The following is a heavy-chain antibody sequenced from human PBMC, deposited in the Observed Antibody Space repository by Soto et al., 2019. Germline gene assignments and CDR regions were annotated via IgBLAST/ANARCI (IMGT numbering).Heavy chain of an antibody. CDR3: VRPEIRSFDWLLRIDY. Sequence: PGESLKISCKGSGYIFSNHWIGWVRQMPGKGLEWMGIIYPGDSDTKYSPSFQGQVTISVDKSISTAYLHWSSLRASDTAMYYCVRPEIRSFDWLLRIDYWGQGTLVTVSS. CDR2: IYPGDSDT. J-gene: IGHJ4*02. CDR1: GYIFSNHW. D-gene: IGHD3-9*01. V-gene: IGHV5-51*01.